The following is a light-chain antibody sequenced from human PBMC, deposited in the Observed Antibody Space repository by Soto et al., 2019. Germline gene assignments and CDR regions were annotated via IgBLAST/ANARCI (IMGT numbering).Light chain of an antibody. CDR1: SSDVGAYDR. CDR2: AVT. V-gene: IGLV2-8*01. J-gene: IGLJ2*01. Sequence: QSVLTQPPSASGSPGQSVTISCTGTSSDVGAYDRVSWYQQHPGKPPKLIIYAVTDRTSGVPDRFSGSKSGNTASLTVSGLQAEDEADYYCTSYGGRDDTIFDGGTKLTVL. CDR3: TSYGGRDDTI.